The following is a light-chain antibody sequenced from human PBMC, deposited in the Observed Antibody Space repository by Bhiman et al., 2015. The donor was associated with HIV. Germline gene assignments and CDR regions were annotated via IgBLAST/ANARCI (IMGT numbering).Light chain of an antibody. V-gene: IGLV1-44*01. Sequence: QSVLTQPPSASGTPGQRVTISCSGSGSNIGTNSVNWYQHLPGTAPKLLIYSSVLRPSGVPDRFSGSKSGTSASLAISGLQAEDEADYYCSSYTTSSTYVFGTGTKVTVL. CDR3: SSYTTSSTYV. CDR1: GSNIGTNS. J-gene: IGLJ1*01. CDR2: SSV.